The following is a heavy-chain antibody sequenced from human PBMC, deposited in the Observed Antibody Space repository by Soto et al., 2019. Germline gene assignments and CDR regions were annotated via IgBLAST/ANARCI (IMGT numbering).Heavy chain of an antibody. CDR2: ISYDGSNK. V-gene: IGHV3-30*18. CDR1: GFTFSSSG. J-gene: IGHJ4*02. D-gene: IGHD1-20*01. Sequence: LRLSCAASGFTFSSSGMHWVRQAPGKGLEWVAVISYDGSNKFYADSVKGRFTISRDNFRNTLYLQMNSLRAEDTAVYYCAKEFHSWNYFDYWGQGTLVTVSS. CDR3: AKEFHSWNYFDY.